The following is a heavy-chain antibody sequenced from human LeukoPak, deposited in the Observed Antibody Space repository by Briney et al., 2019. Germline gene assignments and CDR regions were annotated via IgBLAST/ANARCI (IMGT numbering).Heavy chain of an antibody. V-gene: IGHV3-30*03. J-gene: IGHJ3*02. CDR3: ATTLYIVVVPAAMRLGAFDI. CDR2: ISYDGSNK. CDR1: GFTFSSYG. Sequence: PGGSLGLSCAASGFTFSSYGMHWVRQAPGKGLEWVAVISYDGSNKYYADSVKGRFTISRDNSKNTLYLQMNSLRAEDTAVYYCATTLYIVVVPAAMRLGAFDIWGQGTMVTVSS. D-gene: IGHD2-2*01.